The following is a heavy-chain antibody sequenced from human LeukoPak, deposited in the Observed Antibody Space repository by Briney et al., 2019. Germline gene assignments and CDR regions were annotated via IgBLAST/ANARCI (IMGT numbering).Heavy chain of an antibody. CDR2: MCYSGNT. J-gene: IGHJ5*01. CDR1: VGSIISSTYC. V-gene: IGHV4-39*07. CDR3: VREGVYTSSFDS. D-gene: IGHD6-13*01. Sequence: SETLSLTWTVSVGSIISSTYCWGWIRQPPGKGLEWIGTMCYSGNTYYNPSLKSRVTISVDTSKNQFSLKLTSVTAADTAVFYCVREGVYTSSFDSWGQGTLVTVSS.